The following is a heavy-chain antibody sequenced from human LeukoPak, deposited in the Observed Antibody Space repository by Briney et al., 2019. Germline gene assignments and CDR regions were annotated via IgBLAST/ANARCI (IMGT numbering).Heavy chain of an antibody. CDR1: GFTFSSYG. CDR3: ASLGIVVVVAATPKPYGMDV. J-gene: IGHJ6*02. Sequence: GGSLRLSCAASGFTFSSYGMHWVRQAPGKGLEWVAVIWYDGSNKYYADSVKGRFTISRDNSKDTLYLQMNSLRAEDTAVYYCASLGIVVVVAATPKPYGMDVWGQGTTATVSS. V-gene: IGHV3-33*01. D-gene: IGHD2-15*01. CDR2: IWYDGSNK.